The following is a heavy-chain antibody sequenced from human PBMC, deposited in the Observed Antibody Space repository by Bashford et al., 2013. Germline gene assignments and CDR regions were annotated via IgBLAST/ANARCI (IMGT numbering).Heavy chain of an antibody. D-gene: IGHD1-14*01. Sequence: GSLRLSCAVPGFTFSDYYSELGPPGSREGLEWIAYITGNSSIIYYGDSVKGRFTVSRDNARNSLYLQMSSLRDEDTAVYYCARDSIPTPIRGPHTDAFDVWGQGTMVTVSS. CDR3: ARDSIPTPIRGPHTDAFDV. V-gene: IGHV3-48*02. J-gene: IGHJ3*01. CDR1: GFTFSDYY. CDR2: ITGNSSII.